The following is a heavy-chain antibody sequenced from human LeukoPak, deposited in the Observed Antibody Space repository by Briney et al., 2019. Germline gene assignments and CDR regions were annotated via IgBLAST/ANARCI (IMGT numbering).Heavy chain of an antibody. CDR2: ISSSSSYI. J-gene: IGHJ5*02. D-gene: IGHD3-3*01. CDR1: GFTFSSYS. Sequence: GGSLRLSCAASGFTFSSYSMNWVRHAPGKGLEWVSSISSSSSYIYYADSVKGRFTISRDNAKNSLYLQMNSLRAEDTAVYYCARVRLEWLLGWFDPWGQGTLVTVSS. V-gene: IGHV3-21*01. CDR3: ARVRLEWLLGWFDP.